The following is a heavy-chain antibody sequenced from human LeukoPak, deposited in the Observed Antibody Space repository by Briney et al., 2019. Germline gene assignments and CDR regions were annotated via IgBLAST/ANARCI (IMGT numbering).Heavy chain of an antibody. CDR3: ARGRKVSGVRRINWARHENYFFYYIDV. CDR2: IHHSGAT. J-gene: IGHJ6*03. Sequence: SETLSLTCAVYGVSFSDSYLTWIRQRPGKGLEWVGEIHHSGATNFNPSLQSRVSISVDTAKNQFFLRVASMTAADTALYYYARGRKVSGVRRINWARHENYFFYYIDVWGKGTSVSVSS. D-gene: IGHD1-14*01. CDR1: GVSFSDSY. V-gene: IGHV4-34*01.